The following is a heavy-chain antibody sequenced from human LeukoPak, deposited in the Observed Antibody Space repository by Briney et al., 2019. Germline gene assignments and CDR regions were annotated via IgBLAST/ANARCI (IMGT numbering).Heavy chain of an antibody. D-gene: IGHD2-15*01. CDR1: GFTFSSYS. CDR2: ISSSCSYI. V-gene: IGHV3-21*01. Sequence: GGSLRLSCAASGFTFSSYSMNWVRQAPGKGLEWVSSISSSCSYIYYADSVKGRFTISRDNAKDALYLQMNSLRAEDTAVYYCASRYCSGGSCYSGWGAGFDPWGQGTLATVSS. J-gene: IGHJ5*02. CDR3: ASRYCSGGSCYSGWGAGFDP.